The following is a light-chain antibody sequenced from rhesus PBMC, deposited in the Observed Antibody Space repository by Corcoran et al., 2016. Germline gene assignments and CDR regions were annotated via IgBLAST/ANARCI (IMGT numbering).Light chain of an antibody. CDR3: QQYSNWPLT. CDR1: QIVSNN. Sequence: EIVMTQSPATLSLSPGERATLSCRASQIVSNNLAWYQQKPGPAPSLLIYGSSRRATGLPNRFSATGLGTDFTLTISSLEPEDFAFYYCQQYSNWPLTFGGGTKVEI. CDR2: GSS. J-gene: IGKJ4*01. V-gene: IGKV3-42*03.